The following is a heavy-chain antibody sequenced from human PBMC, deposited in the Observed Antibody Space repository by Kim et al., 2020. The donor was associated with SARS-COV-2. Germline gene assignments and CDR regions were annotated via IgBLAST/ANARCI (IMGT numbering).Heavy chain of an antibody. V-gene: IGHV1-69*13. CDR1: GGTFSSYA. CDR2: IIPIFGTA. D-gene: IGHD3-22*01. Sequence: SVKVSCKASGGTFSSYAISWVRQAPGQGLEWMGGIIPIFGTANYAQKFQGRVTITADESTSTAYMELSSLRSEDTAVYYCARAYYYDSSGYYSSSSGYYYYGMDVWGQGTTVTVSS. CDR3: ARAYYYDSSGYYSSSSGYYYYGMDV. J-gene: IGHJ6*02.